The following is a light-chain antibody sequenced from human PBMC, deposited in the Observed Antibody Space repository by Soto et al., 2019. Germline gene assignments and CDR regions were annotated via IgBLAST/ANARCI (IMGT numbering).Light chain of an antibody. Sequence: EIVLTQSPATLSLSPGERATLSCRASQSVSSYLAWYQQKPGQAPRLLIYDAPNRATGIPARFSGSGSGTDFTLTISSLEPEDFAVYYCQRRSNWPPITFGQGTRLEIK. CDR3: QRRSNWPPIT. CDR1: QSVSSY. J-gene: IGKJ5*01. V-gene: IGKV3-11*01. CDR2: DAP.